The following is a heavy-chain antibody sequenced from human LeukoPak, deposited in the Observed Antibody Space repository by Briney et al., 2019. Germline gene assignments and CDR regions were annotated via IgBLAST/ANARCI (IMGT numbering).Heavy chain of an antibody. CDR1: GFRVSNDY. V-gene: IGHV3-53*01. CDR2: IFAGGSA. CDR3: AKPFQQLLLWFGELSV. D-gene: IGHD3-10*01. J-gene: IGHJ4*02. Sequence: RGSLRLSCAASGFRVSNDYMTWVCQAPGKGLEWVSFIFAGGSAYYADSVRGRFTASRDNSKNTLYLQMNSLRAEDTAVYYCAKPFQQLLLWFGELSVWGQGILVTVSS.